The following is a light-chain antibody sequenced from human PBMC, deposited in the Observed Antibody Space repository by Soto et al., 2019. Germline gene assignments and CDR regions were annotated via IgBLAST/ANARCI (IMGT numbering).Light chain of an antibody. Sequence: QSVLTQPPSVSGAPGQRVTISCTGSSSNIGANYDVQWYQQLPGTAPRLLIYGNNNRPSGVPDRISGYKSGTSASLAITGLQAEDEGHYYCQSYDSSLSAVVFGGGTKLTVL. CDR1: SSNIGANYD. CDR3: QSYDSSLSAVV. J-gene: IGLJ2*01. CDR2: GNN. V-gene: IGLV1-40*01.